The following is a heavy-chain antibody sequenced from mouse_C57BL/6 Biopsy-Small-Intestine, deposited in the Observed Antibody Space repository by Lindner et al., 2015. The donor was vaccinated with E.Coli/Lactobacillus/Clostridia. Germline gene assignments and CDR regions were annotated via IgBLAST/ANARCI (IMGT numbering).Heavy chain of an antibody. CDR3: ARGGYYLDTSGYYYFDY. V-gene: IGHV1S61*01. J-gene: IGHJ2*01. CDR2: IYPGGST. Sequence: SVKVSCKTSGFTFTSYYMHWVRQAPGQGLEWMGIIYPGGSTTYAQKFQGRVTMTRDTSTTTVYMELSSLRSEDTAVYYCARGGYYLDTSGYYYFDYWGQGTLVTVSS. CDR1: GFTFTSYY. D-gene: IGHD1-1*01.